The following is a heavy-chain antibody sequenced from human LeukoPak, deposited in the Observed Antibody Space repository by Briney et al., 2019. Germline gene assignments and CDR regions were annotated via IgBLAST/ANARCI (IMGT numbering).Heavy chain of an antibody. CDR1: GGSFSGYY. J-gene: IGHJ4*02. V-gene: IGHV4-34*01. Sequence: SETLSLTCAVYGGSFSGYYWSWIRQPPGKGLEWIGEINHSGSTNYNPSLKSRVTISVDTSKNQFSLKLSSVTAADTAVYYCARAPRSGGSCYLDYWGQGTLVTVSS. CDR2: INHSGST. D-gene: IGHD2-15*01. CDR3: ARAPRSGGSCYLDY.